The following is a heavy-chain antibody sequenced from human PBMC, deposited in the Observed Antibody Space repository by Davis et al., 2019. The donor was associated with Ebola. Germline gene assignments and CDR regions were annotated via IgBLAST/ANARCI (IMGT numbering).Heavy chain of an antibody. Sequence: PGGSLRLSCAASGFTFSSYGMHWVRQAPGKGLEWVAVIWYDGSNKYYADSVKGRFTISRDNSKNTLYLQMNSLRAEDTAVYYCARAPVSDYGMDVWGQGTTVTVSS. V-gene: IGHV3-33*01. CDR1: GFTFSSYG. CDR2: IWYDGSNK. D-gene: IGHD3-22*01. CDR3: ARAPVSDYGMDV. J-gene: IGHJ6*02.